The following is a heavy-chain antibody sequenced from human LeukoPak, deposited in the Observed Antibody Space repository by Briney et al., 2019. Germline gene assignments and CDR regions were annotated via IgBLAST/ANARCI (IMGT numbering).Heavy chain of an antibody. J-gene: IGHJ3*02. Sequence: KSSETLSLTCTVSGGSISSYYWSWIRQPPGKGLEWIGYIYYSGSTNYNPSLKSRVTISVDTSKNQFSLKLSSVTAADTAVYYCARVNSGWHDAFDIWGQGTMVTVSS. CDR1: GGSISSYY. V-gene: IGHV4-59*08. CDR2: IYYSGST. CDR3: ARVNSGWHDAFDI. D-gene: IGHD6-19*01.